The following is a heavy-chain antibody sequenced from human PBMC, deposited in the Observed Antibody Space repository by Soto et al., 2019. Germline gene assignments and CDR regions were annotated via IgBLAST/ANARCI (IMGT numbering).Heavy chain of an antibody. J-gene: IGHJ5*02. CDR2: ISAYNGNT. D-gene: IGHD6-13*01. CDR1: GYTFTSYV. CDR3: ATGGRRSSSWSKWFDP. V-gene: IGHV1-18*01. Sequence: AAVKVSCKASGYTFTSYVISWLRQAPGQGRAWMGWISAYNGNTNYAQKLQGRVTMTTDTSTSTAYMELRSLRSDDTAVYYCATGGRRSSSWSKWFDPWGQGTLVTVSS.